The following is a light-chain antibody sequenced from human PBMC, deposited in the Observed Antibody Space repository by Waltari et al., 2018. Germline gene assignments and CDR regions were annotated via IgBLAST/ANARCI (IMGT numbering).Light chain of an antibody. CDR3: CSYAGSSLVV. CDR1: SSDVGSYNL. Sequence: QSALTQPASVSGSPGQSITISCTGTSSDVGSYNLVSWYQQHPGKAPKLMIYEVSKRPSGGSNRFSGSKSGNTASLTISGLQAEDEADYYCCSYAGSSLVVFGGGTKLTVL. V-gene: IGLV2-23*02. CDR2: EVS. J-gene: IGLJ2*01.